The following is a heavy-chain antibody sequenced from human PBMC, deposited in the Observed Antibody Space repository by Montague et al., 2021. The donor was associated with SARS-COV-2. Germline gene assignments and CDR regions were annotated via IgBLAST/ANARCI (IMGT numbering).Heavy chain of an antibody. D-gene: IGHD3-3*01. Sequence: SETLSLTCTVSGASVRTGRHYWNWIRQPAGKGLEWIGYIFHSSXSXYXXXXEXRVDMSIDTSNSQFSLTLTSVTAADTAVYYCARSSVAVPTIPLLESWGQGALVIVSS. CDR1: GASVRTGRHY. V-gene: IGHV4-61*01. CDR2: IFHSSXS. J-gene: IGHJ1*01. CDR3: ARSSVAVPTIPLLES.